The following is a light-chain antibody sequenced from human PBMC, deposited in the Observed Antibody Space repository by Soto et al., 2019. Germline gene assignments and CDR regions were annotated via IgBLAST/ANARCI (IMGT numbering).Light chain of an antibody. V-gene: IGKV3-20*01. CDR2: GAS. CDR3: HQYDSSSWT. J-gene: IGKJ1*01. Sequence: EIVLTQSPGTLSLSPGERATVFCRASQGVDSSYLAWFQQKPGQAPRLLIYGASSRATGVPDRFSGSGSGTDITLTITRLEPEDFAVYYCHQYDSSSWTFGHGTKVEI. CDR1: QGVDSSY.